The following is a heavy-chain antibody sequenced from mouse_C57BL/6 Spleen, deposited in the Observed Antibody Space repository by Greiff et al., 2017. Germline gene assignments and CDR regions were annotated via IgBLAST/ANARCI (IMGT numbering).Heavy chain of an antibody. CDR1: GYTFTSYW. CDR3: ARPLYGYFDV. CDR2: IDPSDSYT. Sequence: VQLQQPGAELVKPGASVKLSCKASGYTFTSYWMQWVKQRPGQGLEWIGEIDPSDSYTNYNQKFKGKATLTVDTSSSTAYMQLSSRTSEDSAVYYCARPLYGYFDVWGTGTTVTVSS. V-gene: IGHV1-50*01. J-gene: IGHJ1*03.